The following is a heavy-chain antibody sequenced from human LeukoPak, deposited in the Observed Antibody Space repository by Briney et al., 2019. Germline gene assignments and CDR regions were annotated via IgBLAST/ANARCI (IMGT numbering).Heavy chain of an antibody. CDR2: IKSDGITT. CDR1: GFTFSTYF. D-gene: IGHD3-3*01. V-gene: IGHV3-74*01. CDR3: VRDQDFRIDY. Sequence: GGSLRLSCAVSGFTFSTYFMHWLRQAPGKGLVWVSRIKSDGITTSYADSVRGRFTISRDNAKNTLYLQMNSLGAEDTAVYYCVRDQDFRIDYWGQGTLVTVSS. J-gene: IGHJ4*02.